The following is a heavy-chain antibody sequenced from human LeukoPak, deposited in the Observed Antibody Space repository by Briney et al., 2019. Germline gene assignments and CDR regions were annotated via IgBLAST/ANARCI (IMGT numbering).Heavy chain of an antibody. CDR3: ARIDYGDYENWFDP. CDR1: GYSFTSYW. Sequence: RGASLQISCKGSGYSFTSYWIGWVRQLPGKGLEWMGIIYPGDSDTRYSPSFQGQVTISADKSISTAYLQWSSLKASDTAMYYCARIDYGDYENWFDPWGQGTLVTVSS. V-gene: IGHV5-51*01. CDR2: IYPGDSDT. J-gene: IGHJ5*02. D-gene: IGHD4-17*01.